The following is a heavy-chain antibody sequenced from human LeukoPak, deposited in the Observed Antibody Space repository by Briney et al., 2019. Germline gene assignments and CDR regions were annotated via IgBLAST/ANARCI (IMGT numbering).Heavy chain of an antibody. Sequence: GGSLRLSCAASGFIFDDYAIHWVRQAPGKGLEWVSGISWNSGSIGYADSVKGRFTISRDNAKNSLYLQMGSLRAEDTAVYYCVRDGEDGWNDLDCWGQGTLVTVSS. J-gene: IGHJ4*02. V-gene: IGHV3-9*01. D-gene: IGHD1-1*01. CDR1: GFIFDDYA. CDR3: VRDGEDGWNDLDC. CDR2: ISWNSGSI.